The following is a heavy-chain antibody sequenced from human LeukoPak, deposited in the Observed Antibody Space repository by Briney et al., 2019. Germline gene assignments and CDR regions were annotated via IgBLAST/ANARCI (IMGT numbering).Heavy chain of an antibody. Sequence: GASVKVSCKASGGTFSSYAITWVRQAPGQGLEWMGGFIPIFGTANYAQKFQGRVTITADESTSTAYMELSSLRSEDTAVYYCARARDGPYYYGMDVWGQGTTVTVSS. D-gene: IGHD5-24*01. CDR2: FIPIFGTA. CDR1: GGTFSSYA. CDR3: ARARDGPYYYGMDV. V-gene: IGHV1-69*13. J-gene: IGHJ6*02.